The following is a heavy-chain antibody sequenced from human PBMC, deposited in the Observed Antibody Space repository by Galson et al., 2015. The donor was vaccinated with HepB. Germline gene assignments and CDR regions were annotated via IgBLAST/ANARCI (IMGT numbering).Heavy chain of an antibody. CDR2: IYSGGST. J-gene: IGHJ6*03. D-gene: IGHD1-26*01. CDR1: GFTVSSNY. CDR3: AREGWESNIRDYYYMDV. Sequence: SLRLSCAASGFTVSSNYMSWVRQAPGKGLEWVSVIYSGGSTYYADSVKGRFTISRDNSKNTLYLQMNSLRAEDTAVYYCAREGWESNIRDYYYMDVWGKGTTATVSS. V-gene: IGHV3-53*01.